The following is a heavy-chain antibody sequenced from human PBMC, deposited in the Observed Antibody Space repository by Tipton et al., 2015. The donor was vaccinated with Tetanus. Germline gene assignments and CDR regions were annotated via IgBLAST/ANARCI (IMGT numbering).Heavy chain of an antibody. CDR1: GYIFASYY. D-gene: IGHD6-25*01. CDR3: ARVQEQRIYYYGMDV. J-gene: IGHJ6*02. V-gene: IGHV1-46*01. CDR2: INPSGGST. Sequence: QLVQSGPEVKKPGASVQISCKASGYIFASYYMHWVRQAPGQGLEWMGVINPSGGSTTYAEKFQGRITMTRDTSISTAYMELSRLRSDDSAVYYCARVQEQRIYYYGMDVWGQGTTVTVSS.